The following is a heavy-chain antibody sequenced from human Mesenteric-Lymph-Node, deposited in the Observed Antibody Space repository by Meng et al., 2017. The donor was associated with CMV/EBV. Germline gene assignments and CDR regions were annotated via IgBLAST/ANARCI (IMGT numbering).Heavy chain of an antibody. J-gene: IGHJ6*02. CDR2: FSGASTYK. V-gene: IGHV3-21*01. Sequence: GESLKISCVASGFTFSDYGMNWVRQAPGTGLEWVASFSGASTYKYYADSVQGRFIISRDNAKNSLYLQMNGLRAEDTALYYCARDNLRSTSWQGDYAMDVWGQGTTVTVSS. CDR1: GFTFSDYG. D-gene: IGHD6-13*01. CDR3: ARDNLRSTSWQGDYAMDV.